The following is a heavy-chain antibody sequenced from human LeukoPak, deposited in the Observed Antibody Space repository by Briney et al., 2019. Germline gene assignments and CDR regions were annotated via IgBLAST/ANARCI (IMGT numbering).Heavy chain of an antibody. Sequence: ASVKVSRKASGYTFTSYDINWVRQATGQGLEWMGWMNPNSGNTGYAQEFQGRVTMTRNTSISTAYMELSSLRSEDTAVYYCARARSWVRYFDWTETYNWFDPWGQGTLVTVSS. D-gene: IGHD3-9*01. V-gene: IGHV1-8*01. J-gene: IGHJ5*02. CDR1: GYTFTSYD. CDR3: ARARSWVRYFDWTETYNWFDP. CDR2: MNPNSGNT.